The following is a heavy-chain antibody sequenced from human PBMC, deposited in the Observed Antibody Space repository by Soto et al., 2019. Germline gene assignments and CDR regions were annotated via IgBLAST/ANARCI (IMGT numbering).Heavy chain of an antibody. CDR1: GFTFSSYS. J-gene: IGHJ6*02. CDR3: ARAYYDFWSGYDYGMDV. V-gene: IGHV3-48*02. CDR2: ISSSSSTI. Sequence: RRLSCAASGFTFSSYSMNWVRQAPGKGLEWVSYISSSSSTIYYADSVKGRFTISRDNAKNSLYLQMNSLRDEDTAVYYCARAYYDFWSGYDYGMDVWGQGTTVTVSS. D-gene: IGHD3-3*01.